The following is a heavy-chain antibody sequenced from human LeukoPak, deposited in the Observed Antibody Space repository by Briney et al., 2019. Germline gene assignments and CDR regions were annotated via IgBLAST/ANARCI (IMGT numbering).Heavy chain of an antibody. V-gene: IGHV3-21*01. CDR3: ARDYSL. J-gene: IGHJ4*02. CDR2: ISSGTTSV. Sequence: KPRGSLRLSLLASGFTVITFRMNSVRQAPGKGLGWVSSISSGTTSVYYEASVKGRFTTSRDNAKHSLHLQMNSLRAEDTAVYYCARDYSLWGQGTLVTVSS. D-gene: IGHD2-21*01. CDR1: GFTVITFR.